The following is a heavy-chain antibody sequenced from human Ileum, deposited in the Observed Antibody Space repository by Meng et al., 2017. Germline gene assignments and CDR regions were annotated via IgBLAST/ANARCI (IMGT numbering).Heavy chain of an antibody. Sequence: GESLKISCAASGFTFSSYWMSWVRQAPGKGLEWVANIKQDGSEKYYVDSVKGRFTISRDNAKNSLYLQMNSLRAEDTAVYYCARDLYDLYYYDSSGYPEQHFDYWGQGNRVT. V-gene: IGHV3-7*01. CDR2: IKQDGSEK. CDR3: ARDLYDLYYYDSSGYPEQHFDY. D-gene: IGHD3-22*01. J-gene: IGHJ4*02. CDR1: GFTFSSYW.